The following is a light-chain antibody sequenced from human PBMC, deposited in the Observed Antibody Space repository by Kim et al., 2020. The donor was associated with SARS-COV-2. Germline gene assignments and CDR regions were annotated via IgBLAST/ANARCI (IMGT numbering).Light chain of an antibody. CDR2: DFT. CDR1: STDIGHHNS. V-gene: IGLV2-11*01. Sequence: QSVLTQPPSVSGSPGQSVTISCTATSTDIGHHNSVSWYQQRPGTAPKLIIYDFTKRPSGVPDRFSGSNAGNTASLTIVILHAEDEADYYCSSHHGNNGFVFGAGTKVTVL. CDR3: SSHHGNNGFV. J-gene: IGLJ1*01.